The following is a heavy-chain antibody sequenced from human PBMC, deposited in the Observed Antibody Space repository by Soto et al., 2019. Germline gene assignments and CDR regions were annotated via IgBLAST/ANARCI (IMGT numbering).Heavy chain of an antibody. CDR1: GGTFSSYA. Sequence: SVKVSCKASGGTFSSYAISWVRQAPGQGLEWMGGIIPIFGTANYAQKFQGRVTITADESTSTAYMELSSLRSEDTAVYYCARGGHPGIAVAPLRSTRFDYCGQGTMVAVYS. V-gene: IGHV1-69*13. D-gene: IGHD6-19*01. J-gene: IGHJ4*02. CDR2: IIPIFGTA. CDR3: ARGGHPGIAVAPLRSTRFDY.